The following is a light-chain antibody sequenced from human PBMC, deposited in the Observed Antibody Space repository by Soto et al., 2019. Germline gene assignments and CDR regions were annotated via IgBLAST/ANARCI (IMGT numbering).Light chain of an antibody. V-gene: IGLV1-40*01. CDR2: GNS. J-gene: IGLJ1*01. CDR3: QSYDSSLSGFYV. CDR1: SSNIGAGYD. Sequence: QSVLTQPHSVSGAPGQRVTISCTGSSSNIGAGYDVHWYQQLPGTAPKLLIHGNSNRPSGVPDRFSGSKSGTSASLAITGLQAEDEAYYYCQSYDSSLSGFYVFGTGTKVTVL.